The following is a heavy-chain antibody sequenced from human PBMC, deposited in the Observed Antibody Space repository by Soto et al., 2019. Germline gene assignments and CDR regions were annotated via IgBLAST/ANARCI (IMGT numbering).Heavy chain of an antibody. D-gene: IGHD3-10*01. J-gene: IGHJ4*02. Sequence: SETLSLTCTVSGGSISSYYWSWIRQPPGKGLEWIGYIYYSGSTNYNPSLKSRVTISVDTSKNQFSLKLSSVTAADTAVYYCARETRYMVLGVILAKFFDYWGQGTLVTVSS. V-gene: IGHV4-59*01. CDR1: GGSISSYY. CDR3: ARETRYMVLGVILAKFFDY. CDR2: IYYSGST.